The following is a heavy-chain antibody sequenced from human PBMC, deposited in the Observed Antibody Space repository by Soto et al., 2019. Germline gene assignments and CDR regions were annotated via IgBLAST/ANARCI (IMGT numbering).Heavy chain of an antibody. V-gene: IGHV3-48*03. D-gene: IGHD1-26*01. J-gene: IGHJ6*02. CDR3: ARDSVGFRLGWIYYGMDV. CDR2: ISTSGSTI. CDR1: GFSFSSYE. Sequence: GGSLRLSCAASGFSFSSYEMNWVRQAPGKGLEWVSYISTSGSTIYYADSVKGRFTISRDNAENSLYLQMNSLRAEDTAVYYCARDSVGFRLGWIYYGMDVWGQGTTVTVSS.